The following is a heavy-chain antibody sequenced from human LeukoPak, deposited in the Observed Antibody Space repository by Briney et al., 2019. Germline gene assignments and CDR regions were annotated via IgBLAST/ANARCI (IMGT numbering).Heavy chain of an antibody. D-gene: IGHD1-20*01. Sequence: GGSLRLSCAASGFTFSSYSMNWVRQAPGKGLEWVSSISSSSSYIYYADSVKGRFTISRDDAKNSLYLQMNSLRAEDTAVYYCARDNWIEAHYFDYWGQGTLVTVSS. CDR1: GFTFSSYS. CDR2: ISSSSSYI. V-gene: IGHV3-21*01. J-gene: IGHJ4*02. CDR3: ARDNWIEAHYFDY.